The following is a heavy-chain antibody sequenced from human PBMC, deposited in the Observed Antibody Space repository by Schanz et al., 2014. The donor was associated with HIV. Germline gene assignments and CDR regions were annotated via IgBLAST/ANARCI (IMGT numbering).Heavy chain of an antibody. J-gene: IGHJ6*02. CDR1: GFTFSGYW. D-gene: IGHD6-6*01. CDR2: INSDGSST. Sequence: EVQLVESGGALVQPGGSLRLSCVASGFTFSGYWMHWVRQAPGKGLVWVSRINSDGSSTTYADYVKGRFTISRDNAKNTLYLQMNSLRAEDTAVYYCARDVEHSSIGVPMDVWGQGTTVTVSS. CDR3: ARDVEHSSIGVPMDV. V-gene: IGHV3-74*01.